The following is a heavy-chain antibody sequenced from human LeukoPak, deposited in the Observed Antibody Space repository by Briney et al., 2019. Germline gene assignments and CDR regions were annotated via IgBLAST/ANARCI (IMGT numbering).Heavy chain of an antibody. CDR2: IYSGGST. J-gene: IGHJ3*02. CDR1: GFTVSSNY. Sequence: PGGSLRLSCAASGFTVSSNYMSWVRQAPGKGLEWVSVIYSGGSTYYADSVKGRFTISRDNFKNTLFLQMNSLRAEDTAVYYCAREASDAFDIWGQGTMVTVSS. V-gene: IGHV3-66*01. CDR3: AREASDAFDI.